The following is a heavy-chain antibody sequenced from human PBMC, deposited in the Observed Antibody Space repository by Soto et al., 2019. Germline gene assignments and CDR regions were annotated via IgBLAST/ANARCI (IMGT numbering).Heavy chain of an antibody. Sequence: GGSLRLSCAASAFKFSDYYMSWDRQAPGKGLEWVSYISGSGDVIYYADSVKGRFTISRDNDKKSVHLQMDTLRAEDTALYYCARAPDCGEGSCYRHFDLWGQGTRVTVSS. J-gene: IGHJ4*02. D-gene: IGHD2-15*01. V-gene: IGHV3-11*01. CDR3: ARAPDCGEGSCYRHFDL. CDR1: AFKFSDYY. CDR2: ISGSGDVI.